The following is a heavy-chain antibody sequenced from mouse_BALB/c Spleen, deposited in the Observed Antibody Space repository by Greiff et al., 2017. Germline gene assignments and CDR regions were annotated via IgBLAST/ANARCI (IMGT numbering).Heavy chain of an antibody. D-gene: IGHD1-1*01. CDR1: GYTFTSYW. Sequence: VQLQQSGAELARPGASVKLSCKASGYTFTSYWMQWVKQRPGQGLEWIGAIYPGDGDTRYTQKFKGKATLTADKSSSTAYMQLSSLASEDSAVYYCARSGGSSPYYFDYWGQGTTLTVSS. J-gene: IGHJ2*01. V-gene: IGHV1-87*01. CDR2: IYPGDGDT. CDR3: ARSGGSSPYYFDY.